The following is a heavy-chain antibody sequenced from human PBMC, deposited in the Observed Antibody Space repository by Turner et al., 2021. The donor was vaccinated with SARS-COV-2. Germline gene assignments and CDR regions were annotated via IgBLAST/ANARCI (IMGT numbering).Heavy chain of an antibody. D-gene: IGHD2-2*01. CDR1: GPTFSEFP. Sequence: VPLVPPGPVVQSPGASVNVSCRLSGPTFSEFPMSCVRQAPGKGREWMAGCEPEDGKRIYAQKFQGRVTVTEDTTTDTAYMELRSLRSEDTAVDYCATMSPPAADIVEIPDPRNDFYSYSLDVWGQGTTVTVSS. CDR3: ATMSPPAADIVEIPDPRNDFYSYSLDV. J-gene: IGHJ6*02. V-gene: IGHV1-24*01. CDR2: CEPEDGKR.